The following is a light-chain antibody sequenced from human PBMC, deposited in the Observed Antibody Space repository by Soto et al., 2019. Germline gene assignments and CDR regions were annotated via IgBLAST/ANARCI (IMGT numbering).Light chain of an antibody. CDR1: ERVSASY. Sequence: EVVLTQSPDTLSLSPGDIATLSCRASERVSASYIAWYQQKPGQAPRLLIYLASSRATGIPDRFSGSGSGTDFTLTISRLEPEDFAVYFCQQYGTSPPWTFGPGTKVEIK. J-gene: IGKJ1*01. CDR3: QQYGTSPPWT. CDR2: LAS. V-gene: IGKV3-20*01.